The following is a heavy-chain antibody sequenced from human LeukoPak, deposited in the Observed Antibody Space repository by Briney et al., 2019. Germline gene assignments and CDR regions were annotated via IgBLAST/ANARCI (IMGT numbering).Heavy chain of an antibody. J-gene: IGHJ4*02. D-gene: IGHD1-26*01. CDR1: GYSFTSYG. CDR3: ARVSYSGRSPGDY. CDR2: IGIYNVNT. V-gene: IGHV1-18*01. Sequence: ASVRVSCKASGYSFTSYGISWVRQAPGQGLQWLGWIGIYNVNTNYAQAVQDRITMTTDTSTSPVYMDLRNLRHDDTAVYYCARVSYSGRSPGDYWGQGTLVTVSS.